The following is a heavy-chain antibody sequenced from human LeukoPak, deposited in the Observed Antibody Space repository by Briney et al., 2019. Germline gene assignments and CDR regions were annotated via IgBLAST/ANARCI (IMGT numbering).Heavy chain of an antibody. J-gene: IGHJ4*02. Sequence: LEALSLTCTVSGGSISSYYWSWIRQPAGKGLEWIGRISTSGTTNYNPSLKSRVTISVDKSKNQFSLKLIFVTAADTAVYYCVSSGGMTFDYWGQGTLATVSS. V-gene: IGHV4-4*07. CDR1: GGSISSYY. CDR3: VSSGGMTFDY. CDR2: ISTSGTT. D-gene: IGHD3-16*01.